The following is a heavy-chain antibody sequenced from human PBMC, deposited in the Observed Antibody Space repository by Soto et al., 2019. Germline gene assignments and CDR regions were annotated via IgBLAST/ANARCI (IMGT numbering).Heavy chain of an antibody. J-gene: IGHJ4*02. V-gene: IGHV3-74*01. CDR1: GFTFSSHW. CDR3: AREATYSSGRGMDV. D-gene: IGHD3-22*01. CDR2: INSEGSSR. Sequence: EVQLVESGGGSVQPGGSLRLHCAASGFTFSSHWMYWVRQAPGKGLFWVSRINSEGSSRRYADSVNGRFTVSRDNAKNTLYLQMKSLRAEDTAVYYCAREATYSSGRGMDVWGQGTLVTVSS.